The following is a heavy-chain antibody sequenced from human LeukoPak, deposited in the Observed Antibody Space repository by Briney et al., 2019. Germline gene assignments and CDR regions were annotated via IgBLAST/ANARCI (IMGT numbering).Heavy chain of an antibody. CDR1: GFTFSSYA. D-gene: IGHD1-26*01. V-gene: IGHV3-23*01. J-gene: IGHJ3*02. CDR2: ISGSGGST. Sequence: GGSLRLSYAASGFTFSSYAMSWVRQAPGKGLEWVSAISGSGGSTYYADSVKGRFTISRDNSKNTLYLQMNSLRAEDTAVYYCTRDLREHGIFDIWGQGTVVTVSS. CDR3: TRDLREHGIFDI.